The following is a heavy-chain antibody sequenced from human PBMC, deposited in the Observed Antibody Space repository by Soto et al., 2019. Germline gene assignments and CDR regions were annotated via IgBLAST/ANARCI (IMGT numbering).Heavy chain of an antibody. CDR2: VYRTGST. CDR3: ARARATIAAAAIFDC. Sequence: QVQLQESGPGLVKPSGTLSLTCAVSGGSISTSNWWSWVRQPPGKGLEWIGAVYRTGSTTYNPSLESRLTISVDKSKSQFSLKLTSVTAADTAVYYCARARATIAAAAIFDCWGQGTLVTVSS. CDR1: GGSISTSNW. D-gene: IGHD6-13*01. J-gene: IGHJ4*02. V-gene: IGHV4-4*02.